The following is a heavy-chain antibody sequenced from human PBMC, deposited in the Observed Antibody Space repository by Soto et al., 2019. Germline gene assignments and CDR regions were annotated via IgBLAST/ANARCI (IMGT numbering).Heavy chain of an antibody. CDR1: GYIFTAYS. D-gene: IGHD2-15*01. Sequence: ASVKVSCKPSGYIFTAYSMHWVRQAPGQGLEWMGVVNPSGGSAHYAQSFEGRVTLTRDTSTSTFYMELSSLRSEDTAVYYCAREENCSGCASYSEYWHLWGQGTLVTVSS. V-gene: IGHV1-46*01. CDR2: VNPSGGSA. CDR3: AREENCSGCASYSEYWHL. J-gene: IGHJ1*01.